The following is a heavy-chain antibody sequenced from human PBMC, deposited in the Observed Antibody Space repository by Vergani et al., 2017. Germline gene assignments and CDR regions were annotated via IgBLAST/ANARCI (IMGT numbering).Heavy chain of an antibody. CDR2: IYYSGST. CDR1: GGSITSSSYY. J-gene: IGHJ4*02. V-gene: IGHV4-61*05. CDR3: ARAVGGYSYFVDY. Sequence: QLHLQESGPGLVKPSETLSLTCTVSGGSITSSSYYWGWIRQPPGKGLEWIGYIYYSGSTYYNPSLKSRVTISVDTSKNQFSLKLSSVTAADTAVYYCARAVGGYSYFVDYWGQGTLVTVSS. D-gene: IGHD5-18*01.